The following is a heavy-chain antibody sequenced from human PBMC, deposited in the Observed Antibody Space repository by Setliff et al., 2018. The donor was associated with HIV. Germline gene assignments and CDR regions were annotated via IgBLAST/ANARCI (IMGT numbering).Heavy chain of an antibody. J-gene: IGHJ3*01. CDR1: GFTFGDYG. Sequence: PGGSLRLSCGTSGFTFGDYGLTWVRQAPGKGLEWVGFIRSTAYGRTTKYAASVKGRFTISRDDSKSVAYLQMNKLKIDDTAVYYCARPSGITIFAENAFDVWGQGTMVTVSS. CDR2: IRSTAYGRTT. D-gene: IGHD3-3*01. V-gene: IGHV3-49*04. CDR3: ARPSGITIFAENAFDV.